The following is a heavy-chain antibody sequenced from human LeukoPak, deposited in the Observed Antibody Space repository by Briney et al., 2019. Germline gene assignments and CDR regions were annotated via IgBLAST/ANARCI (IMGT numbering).Heavy chain of an antibody. V-gene: IGHV3-64D*09. CDR1: GFTFSSYA. J-gene: IGHJ4*02. CDR2: ISSNGGST. Sequence: GGSLRLSRSPSGFTFSSYAMHWVRQAPGKGLEYVSAISSNGGSTYYADSVKGRFTISRDNSKNTLYLQMSSLRAEDAAVYYCVRQYDILTGYYRPLDYWGQGTLVTVSS. D-gene: IGHD3-9*01. CDR3: VRQYDILTGYYRPLDY.